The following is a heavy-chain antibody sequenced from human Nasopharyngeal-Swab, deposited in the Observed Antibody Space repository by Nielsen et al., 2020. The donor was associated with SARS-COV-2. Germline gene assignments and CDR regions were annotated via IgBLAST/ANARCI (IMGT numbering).Heavy chain of an antibody. J-gene: IGHJ4*02. CDR1: AFTFGNYY. Sequence: GGSLRLSCAASAFTFGNYYMTWIRQAPGKGLEWVSYISGTGDTVYYPGSVKGRFTISRENAKNSLYLQMNSLRAGDTAVYYCARGTAVAGILYYFDYWGQGTLVTVSS. CDR3: ARGTAVAGILYYFDY. D-gene: IGHD6-19*01. CDR2: ISGTGDTV. V-gene: IGHV3-11*04.